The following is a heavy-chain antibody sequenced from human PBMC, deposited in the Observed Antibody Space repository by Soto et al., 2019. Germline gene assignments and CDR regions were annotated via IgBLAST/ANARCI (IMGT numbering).Heavy chain of an antibody. V-gene: IGHV1-69*12. CDR3: ALRWGELLLHSVDY. Sequence: QVQLVQSGAEVKKPGSSVKVSCKASGGTFSSYAISWVRQAPGQGLEWMGGIIPIFGTANYAQKFQGRVTLTADESTSTAYMERSSLRSEDTAVYYCALRWGELLLHSVDYWGQGTLVTVSS. CDR1: GGTFSSYA. D-gene: IGHD1-26*01. CDR2: IIPIFGTA. J-gene: IGHJ4*02.